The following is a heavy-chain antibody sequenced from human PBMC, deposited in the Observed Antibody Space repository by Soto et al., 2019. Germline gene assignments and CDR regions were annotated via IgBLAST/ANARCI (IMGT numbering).Heavy chain of an antibody. J-gene: IGHJ4*02. D-gene: IGHD4-17*01. Sequence: QVQLQESGQGLVKPSQTLSLTCTVSGGSISSGGYYWSWIRQHPGKGLEWIGYIYYSGSTYYNPSLKSRVTISVDTSKNQFSLKLSSVTAADTAVYYCAREQTTVTTRYFDYWGQGTLVTVSS. CDR3: AREQTTVTTRYFDY. V-gene: IGHV4-31*03. CDR1: GGSISSGGYY. CDR2: IYYSGST.